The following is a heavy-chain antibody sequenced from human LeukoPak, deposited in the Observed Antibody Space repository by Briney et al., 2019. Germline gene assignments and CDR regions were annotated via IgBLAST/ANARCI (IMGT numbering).Heavy chain of an antibody. CDR1: GGSISSSSYY. Sequence: SETLSLTCTVSGGSISSSSYYWGWIRQPPGKGLEWIGSIYYSGSTYYNPSLKSRVTISVDTSKNQSSLQLNSVSPEDTAVYYCARGREYSGYEPFDYWGQGTLVTVSS. D-gene: IGHD5-12*01. CDR2: IYYSGST. CDR3: ARGREYSGYEPFDY. V-gene: IGHV4-39*01. J-gene: IGHJ4*02.